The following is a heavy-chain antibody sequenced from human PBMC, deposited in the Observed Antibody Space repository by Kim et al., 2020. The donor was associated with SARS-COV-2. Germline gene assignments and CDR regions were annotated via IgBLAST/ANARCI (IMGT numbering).Heavy chain of an antibody. J-gene: IGHJ4*02. CDR3: AREDGDYVHGY. D-gene: IGHD4-17*01. V-gene: IGHV4-59*13. CDR1: GGSISSYY. CDR2: IYYSGST. Sequence: SETLSLTCTVSGGSISSYYWSWIRQPPGKGLEWIGYIYYSGSTNYNPSLKSRVTISVDTSKNQFSLKLSSVTAADTAVYYCAREDGDYVHGYWGQGTLVTVSS.